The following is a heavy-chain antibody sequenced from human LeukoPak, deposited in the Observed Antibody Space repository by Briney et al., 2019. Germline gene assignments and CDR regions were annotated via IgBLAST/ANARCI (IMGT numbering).Heavy chain of an antibody. CDR2: IIPIFGTA. CDR3: ARDPGPNYYDSSGSTDFDY. V-gene: IGHV1-69*13. CDR1: GYTFTSYY. J-gene: IGHJ4*02. Sequence: ASVKVPCKASGYTFTSYYMHWVRQAPGQGLEWMGGIIPIFGTANYAQKFQGRVTITADESTSTAYMELSSLRSEDTAVYYCARDPGPNYYDSSGSTDFDYWGQGTLVTVSS. D-gene: IGHD3-22*01.